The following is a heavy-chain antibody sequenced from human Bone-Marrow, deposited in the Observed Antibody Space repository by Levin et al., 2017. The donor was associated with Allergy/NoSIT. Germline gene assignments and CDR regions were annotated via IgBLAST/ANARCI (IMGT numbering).Heavy chain of an antibody. CDR2: IIPIFGTV. J-gene: IGHJ6*02. CDR3: AREGSYGYNYYGMDV. V-gene: IGHV1-69*13. CDR1: GGTFSSYG. Sequence: SVKVSCKASGGTFSSYGISWVRQAPVQGLEWMGGIIPIFGTVRYAQKFQGRVTITADESRSTAYMELSSLRSDDTAVYYCAREGSYGYNYYGMDVWGQGTTVTVSS. D-gene: IGHD5-18*01.